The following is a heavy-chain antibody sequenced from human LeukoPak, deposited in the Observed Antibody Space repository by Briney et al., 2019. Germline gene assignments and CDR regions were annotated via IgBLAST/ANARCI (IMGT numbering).Heavy chain of an antibody. Sequence: GGSLRLSCAASGFTFSSYGMHWVRQAPGKGLEWVAFIRYDGSNKYYADSVKGRFTISRDNSKNTLYLQMNSLRAEDTAVYYCAKGPSGSYYGEVDYWGQGTLVTVSS. CDR1: GFTFSSYG. D-gene: IGHD1-26*01. V-gene: IGHV3-30*02. J-gene: IGHJ4*02. CDR3: AKGPSGSYYGEVDY. CDR2: IRYDGSNK.